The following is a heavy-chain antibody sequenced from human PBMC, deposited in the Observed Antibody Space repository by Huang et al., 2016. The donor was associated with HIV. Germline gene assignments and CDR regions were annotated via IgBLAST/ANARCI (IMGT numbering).Heavy chain of an antibody. J-gene: IGHJ4*02. CDR2: ISYSGST. D-gene: IGHD6-6*01. Sequence: QLHLQESGPGLVKSSETLSLTCTFSGGSITSGAYYWGWIRPPPGTGLEWLGSISYSGSTYFNPSLRSRVTMSIHTSNNQFSLNLTSVTAADTAKFYCARLSSSSFSNFWGRGTLVSVSS. CDR1: GGSITSGAYY. CDR3: ARLSSSSFSNF. V-gene: IGHV4-39*01.